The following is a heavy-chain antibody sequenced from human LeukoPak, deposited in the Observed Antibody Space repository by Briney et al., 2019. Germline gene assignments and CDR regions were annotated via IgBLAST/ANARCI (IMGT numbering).Heavy chain of an antibody. CDR1: GGSMSNDKW. CDR2: MYHSGST. D-gene: IGHD6-13*01. V-gene: IGHV4-4*02. J-gene: IGHJ4*02. CDR3: ATGTSWYYYY. Sequence: SETLSLTCAVSGGSMSNDKWWSWVRQSPVKGLEWIGEMYHSGSTNYNPSLKSRVTISVDKSNNQFSLKLISVTAADTAMYYCATGTSWYYYYWGQGTLVTVSS.